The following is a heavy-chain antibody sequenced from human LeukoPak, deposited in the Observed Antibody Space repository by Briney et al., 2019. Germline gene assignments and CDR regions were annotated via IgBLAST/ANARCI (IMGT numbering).Heavy chain of an antibody. J-gene: IGHJ4*02. CDR1: GFTFDDYA. CDR2: ISYDGSNK. CDR3: ARGAAAGIASRPDY. V-gene: IGHV3-30*03. D-gene: IGHD6-13*01. Sequence: GGSLRLSCAASGFTFDDYAMHWVRQAPGKGLEWVAVISYDGSNKYYADSVKGRFTISRDNSKNTLYLQMNSLRAEDTAVYYCARGAAAGIASRPDYWGQGTLVTVSS.